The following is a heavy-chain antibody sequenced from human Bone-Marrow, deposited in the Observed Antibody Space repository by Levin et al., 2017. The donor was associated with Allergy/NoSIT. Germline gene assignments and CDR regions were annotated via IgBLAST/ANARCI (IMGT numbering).Heavy chain of an antibody. V-gene: IGHV1-2*04. Sequence: ASVKVSCKASGYTFTDYYIHWVRQAPGQGLEWMGWISPNSGATNYAQKFQGWVTLTRNTSITTSSMDLGSLKSDDTAVYYCARVGRYYDSSGHYDFWGQGTLVTVSS. CDR1: GYTFTDYY. D-gene: IGHD3-22*01. CDR3: ARVGRYYDSSGHYDF. J-gene: IGHJ4*02. CDR2: ISPNSGAT.